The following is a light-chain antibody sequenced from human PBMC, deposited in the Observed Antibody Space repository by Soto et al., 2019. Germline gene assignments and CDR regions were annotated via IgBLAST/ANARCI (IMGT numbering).Light chain of an antibody. J-gene: IGLJ2*01. V-gene: IGLV1-51*02. Sequence: QSVLTQPPSVSAAPGQKVTLSCSGSSSNIGNNYVSWYQQRPGTAPKLLIYENNKRPSGIPDRFSGSKSGTSATLGITGLQTGDEADYYCGTWDSSLSAVVFGGGTKLTVL. CDR1: SSNIGNNY. CDR3: GTWDSSLSAVV. CDR2: ENN.